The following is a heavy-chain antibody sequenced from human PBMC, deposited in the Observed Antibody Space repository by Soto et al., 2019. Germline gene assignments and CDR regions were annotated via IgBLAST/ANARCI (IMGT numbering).Heavy chain of an antibody. CDR1: GGSISTYY. D-gene: IGHD3-3*01. Sequence: SETLSLTCTVSGGSISTYYWIWIRQPPGKGLEWIGYIYYSGSTNYNPSLKSRVTISVDTSKNQFSLKLSSVSAADTAVYYCARDGSRYDFWSGPYYFDYWGQGTLVTLSS. V-gene: IGHV4-59*01. CDR3: ARDGSRYDFWSGPYYFDY. J-gene: IGHJ4*02. CDR2: IYYSGST.